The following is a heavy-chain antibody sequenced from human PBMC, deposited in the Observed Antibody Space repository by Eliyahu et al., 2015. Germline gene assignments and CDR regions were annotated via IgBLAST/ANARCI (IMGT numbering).Heavy chain of an antibody. CDR3: ARDLEVYGYNTPLDY. J-gene: IGHJ4*02. Sequence: QVQLVESGGGVVQPGXSLRLSCAAXGFXFSXYGMHWVRQAPGKGLEWVAVIWYDGSNKYYADSVKGRFTISRDNSKNTLYLQMNSLRAEDTAVYYCARDLEVYGYNTPLDYWGQGTLVTVSS. CDR2: IWYDGSNK. D-gene: IGHD5-24*01. V-gene: IGHV3-33*01. CDR1: GFXFSXYG.